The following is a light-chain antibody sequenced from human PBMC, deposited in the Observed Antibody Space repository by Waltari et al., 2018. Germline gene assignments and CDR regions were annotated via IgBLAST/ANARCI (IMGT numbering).Light chain of an antibody. J-gene: IGKJ1*01. CDR1: QSISKY. CDR2: HAS. V-gene: IGKV3-20*01. CDR3: QHYVSLPVT. Sequence: DIVLMQSPGTLSLSSGERATLSCRTSQSISKYLAWYQQKPGQAPRLLIYHASSRATGIPDRFSGSGSGTDFSLTISRLEPEDFAVYYCQHYVSLPVTFGQGTKVEIK.